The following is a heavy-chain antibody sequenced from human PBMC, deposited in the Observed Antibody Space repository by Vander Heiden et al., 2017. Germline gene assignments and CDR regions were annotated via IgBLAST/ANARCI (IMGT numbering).Heavy chain of an antibody. CDR2: IMQDGSEK. CDR1: AFTIRIDW. CDR3: APRFNRGDY. V-gene: IGHV3-7*01. Sequence: EVQLVASGGGLVQPVASLRLSCVAPAFTIRIDWLPWVRQAPGKGLEWVANIMQDGSEKNYVDSVKGRFTISRDNGKNSLYLQMSSLRAEDTAVYYCAPRFNRGDYWGQGALVTVSS. J-gene: IGHJ4*02. D-gene: IGHD3-16*01.